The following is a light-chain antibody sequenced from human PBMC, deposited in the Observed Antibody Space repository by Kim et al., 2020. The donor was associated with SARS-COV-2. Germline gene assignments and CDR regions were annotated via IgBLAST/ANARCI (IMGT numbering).Light chain of an antibody. Sequence: DIQMTQSPSSLSASVGDRVTITCRASQSISSYLNWYQQKPGKASKLLIYAASSLQSGVPSRFSGSGSGTDFTLTISSLQPEDFATYYCQQNYNAPWTFGQGTKVDIK. J-gene: IGKJ1*01. V-gene: IGKV1-39*01. CDR2: AAS. CDR1: QSISSY. CDR3: QQNYNAPWT.